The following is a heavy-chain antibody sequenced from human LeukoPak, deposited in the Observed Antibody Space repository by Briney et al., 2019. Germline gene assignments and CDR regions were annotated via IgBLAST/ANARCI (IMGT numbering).Heavy chain of an antibody. CDR1: GYTFTTYY. V-gene: IGHV1-46*01. CDR2: INPSGGGT. Sequence: ASVKVSCKASGYTFTTYYMHWVRQAPGQGLEWMGIINPSGGGTSYAQKFQGRVTMTRDTSTSTVYMELSSLRSGDTAVYYCARPPGYYYGLDVWGQGTTVTVSS. J-gene: IGHJ6*02. CDR3: ARPPGYYYGLDV.